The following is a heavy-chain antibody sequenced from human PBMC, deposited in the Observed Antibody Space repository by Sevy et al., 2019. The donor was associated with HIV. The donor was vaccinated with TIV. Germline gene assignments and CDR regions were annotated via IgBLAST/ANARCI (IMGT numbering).Heavy chain of an antibody. CDR2: ISYDGSNK. V-gene: IGHV3-30*18. CDR1: GFTFSSYG. CDR3: AKETVDTAMANYYYGMDV. D-gene: IGHD5-18*01. Sequence: GGSLRLSCAASGFTFSSYGMHWVRQAPGKGLEWVAVISYDGSNKYYADSVKGRFTISRDNSKNTLYLQMNSLRAEDTAMYYCAKETVDTAMANYYYGMDVWGQGTTVTVSS. J-gene: IGHJ6*02.